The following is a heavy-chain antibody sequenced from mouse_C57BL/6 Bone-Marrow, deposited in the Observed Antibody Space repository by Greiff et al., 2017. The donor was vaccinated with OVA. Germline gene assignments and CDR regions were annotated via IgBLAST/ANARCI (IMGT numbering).Heavy chain of an antibody. D-gene: IGHD4-1*01. CDR1: GYTFTSYW. Sequence: VHVKQSGTVLARPGASVKMSCKTSGYTFTSYWMHWVKQRPGQGLEWIGAIYPGNSDTSYNQKFKDKAKLTAVTSASTAYMELSSLTNEDSAVYYCTRLVLGLFWCQGTTLTVSS. CDR2: IYPGNSDT. J-gene: IGHJ2*01. V-gene: IGHV1-5*01. CDR3: TRLVLGLF.